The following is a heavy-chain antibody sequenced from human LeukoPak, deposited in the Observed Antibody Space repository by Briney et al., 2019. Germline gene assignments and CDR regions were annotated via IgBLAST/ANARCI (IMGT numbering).Heavy chain of an antibody. CDR3: ARVWLQLAHPYYFDY. Sequence: GGSLRLSCAASGFTVSSNYMSWVRQAPGKGLEWVSVIYSGGSTYYADSVKGRFTISRDNSKNTLYLQMNSLRAEDTAVYYCARVWLQLAHPYYFDYWGQGTLVTVSS. CDR1: GFTVSSNY. CDR2: IYSGGST. D-gene: IGHD6-13*01. V-gene: IGHV3-53*01. J-gene: IGHJ4*02.